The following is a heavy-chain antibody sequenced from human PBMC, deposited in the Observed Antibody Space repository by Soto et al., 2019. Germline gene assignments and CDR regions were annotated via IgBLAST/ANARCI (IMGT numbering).Heavy chain of an antibody. D-gene: IGHD3-16*02. Sequence: SETLSLTCAVSGYSISSGYYWGWIRQPPGKGLEWIGSIYHSVSTYYNPSLKSRVTISEDTSKNQFSLKLSSVTAADTAVYYCARGAITFGGVIVIPYYFDSWGQG. CDR2: IYHSVST. J-gene: IGHJ4*02. CDR3: ARGAITFGGVIVIPYYFDS. CDR1: GYSISSGYY. V-gene: IGHV4-38-2*01.